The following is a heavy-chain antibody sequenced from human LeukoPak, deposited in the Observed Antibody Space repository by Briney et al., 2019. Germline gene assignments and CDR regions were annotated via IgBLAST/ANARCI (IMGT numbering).Heavy chain of an antibody. CDR3: ARGILVTVYATYDY. CDR1: GGSISSYY. Sequence: SETLSLTCTVSGGSISSYYWSWIRQPPGKGLEYIGYIFYTGSTNYNPSLKSRVTISVDTSKNQFSLKLTSVTAADTAVYYCARGILVTVYATYDYWGQGTLVTVSS. D-gene: IGHD2-8*01. CDR2: IFYTGST. J-gene: IGHJ4*02. V-gene: IGHV4-59*01.